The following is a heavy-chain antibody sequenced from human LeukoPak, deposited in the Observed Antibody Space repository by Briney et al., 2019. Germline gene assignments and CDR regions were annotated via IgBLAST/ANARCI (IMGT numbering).Heavy chain of an antibody. J-gene: IGHJ6*03. V-gene: IGHV4-59*01. CDR3: ARDGPYYYMDV. CDR1: GGSISSYY. Sequence: SETLSFTFTVSGGSISSYYWSWIRQPPGKGLEWIGYIYYSGSTNYNPSLKRRVTISVDTSKNQFSLKLSSVTAADTAVYYCARDGPYYYMDVWGKGTTVTVSS. CDR2: IYYSGST.